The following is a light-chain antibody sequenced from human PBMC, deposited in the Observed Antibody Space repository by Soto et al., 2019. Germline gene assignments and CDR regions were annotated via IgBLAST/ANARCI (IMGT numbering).Light chain of an antibody. J-gene: IGKJ5*01. Sequence: EIVLTQSPATLSLSPGERATLSCRASQSVSSYLAWYQQKPGQAPRLLIYDASNRATGIPARFSGSGSGTDSTLTISSLEPDDFAVYYCQQRADWPITFGQGTRLEI. V-gene: IGKV3-11*01. CDR2: DAS. CDR3: QQRADWPIT. CDR1: QSVSSY.